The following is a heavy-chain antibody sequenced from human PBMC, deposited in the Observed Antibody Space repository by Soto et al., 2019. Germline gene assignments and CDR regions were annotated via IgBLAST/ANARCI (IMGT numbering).Heavy chain of an antibody. CDR1: GFTFSSYA. Sequence: GGSLRLSCSASGFTFSSYAMSWVRQAPCKGLEWVSAISGSGGSTYYADSVKGRFTISRDNSRNTLYLQMNSLRAEDTAVYYCAKGRPGPVLRFLEWPLWGQGTLVTVSS. D-gene: IGHD3-3*01. V-gene: IGHV3-23*01. CDR2: ISGSGGST. CDR3: AKGRPGPVLRFLEWPL. J-gene: IGHJ1*01.